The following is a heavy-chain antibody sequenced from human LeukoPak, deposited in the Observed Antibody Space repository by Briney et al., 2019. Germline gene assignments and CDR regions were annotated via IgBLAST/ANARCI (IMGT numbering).Heavy chain of an antibody. CDR2: FHHSGST. D-gene: IGHD2-15*01. CDR1: GFTFSNAW. CDR3: ARSDSGGVSFDL. V-gene: IGHV4-38-2*01. Sequence: AGGSLRLSCAASGFTFSNAWMSWVRQPPGKGLEWIGIFHHSGSTYYKPSLKSRATISEDTSNNQFSLKLTSVTAADTAVYYCARSDSGGVSFDLWGRGTLVTVSS. J-gene: IGHJ2*01.